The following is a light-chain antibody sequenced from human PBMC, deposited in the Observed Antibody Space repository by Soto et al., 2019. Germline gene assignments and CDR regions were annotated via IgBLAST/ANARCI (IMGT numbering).Light chain of an antibody. V-gene: IGKV3-20*01. J-gene: IGKJ2*01. CDR3: PQYVTHT. Sequence: EIVLTQSPGTLSLSPGESATLSCRASQSVSSSQVAWYQQKPGQAPRLLIYGPSSRATGIPDRFSGVGSETDFTLTISRLEPEDFAVYYCPQYVTHTFGQGTKLEIK. CDR1: QSVSSSQ. CDR2: GPS.